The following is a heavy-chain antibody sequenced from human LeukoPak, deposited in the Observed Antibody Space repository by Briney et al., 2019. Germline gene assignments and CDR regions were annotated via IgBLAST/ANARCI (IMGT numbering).Heavy chain of an antibody. Sequence: SETLSLTCTVSGHSISSDYYWAWIRQSPEKGLEWIGSIHYSGSTYYYPSLKSRVSTSVDTSNNQFSLTLRSVTAADTAVYYCARGHILRFLEWSPHMDVWGKGTTVIVSS. CDR3: ARGHILRFLEWSPHMDV. CDR2: IHYSGST. CDR1: GHSISSDYY. V-gene: IGHV4-38-2*02. D-gene: IGHD3-3*01. J-gene: IGHJ6*03.